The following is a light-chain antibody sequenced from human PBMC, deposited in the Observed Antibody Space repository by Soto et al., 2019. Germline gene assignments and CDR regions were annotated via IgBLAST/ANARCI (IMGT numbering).Light chain of an antibody. CDR3: YSTDITGQYRV. CDR2: EDI. CDR1: DLPKKY. V-gene: IGLV3-10*01. J-gene: IGLJ3*02. Sequence: SYELTQPPSVSVSPGQTATITCSGDDLPKKYTCWYHQKSGQPPVLVIYEDIRRPSGIPDRFSASSSGTTATLTITGAQAGDEGDYYCYSTDITGQYRVFGRGTKVTVL.